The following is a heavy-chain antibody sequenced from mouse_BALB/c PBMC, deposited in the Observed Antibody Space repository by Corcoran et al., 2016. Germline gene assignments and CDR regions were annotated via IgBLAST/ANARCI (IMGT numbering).Heavy chain of an antibody. V-gene: IGHV8-8*01. J-gene: IGHJ4*01. CDR3: ARDRYDAAMDY. CDR2: IWWDDDK. CDR1: GFSLSTSGMG. Sequence: QVTLKESGPGILQPSQTLSLNCSFYGFSLSTSGMGVGWIGQPSGKGLEWLAHIWWDDDKRYNPALKSRLTITKVTSSNQVFLKIASVDTADTATYYCARDRYDAAMDYWGQGTSVTVSS. D-gene: IGHD2-14*01.